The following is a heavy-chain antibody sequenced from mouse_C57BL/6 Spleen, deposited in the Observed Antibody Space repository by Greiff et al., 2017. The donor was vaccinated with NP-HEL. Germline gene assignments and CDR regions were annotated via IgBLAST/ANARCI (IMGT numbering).Heavy chain of an antibody. D-gene: IGHD2-9*01. V-gene: IGHV1-18*01. Sequence: EVQLQQSGPELVKPGASVKIPCKASGYTFTDYNMDWVKQSHGKSLEWIGDINPNNGGTIYNQKFKGKATLTVDKSSSTAYMGRRSLTSEDTAVYYWARAYYGYGGFAYWGQGTLVTVSA. CDR2: INPNNGGT. J-gene: IGHJ3*01. CDR3: ARAYYGYGGFAY. CDR1: GYTFTDYN.